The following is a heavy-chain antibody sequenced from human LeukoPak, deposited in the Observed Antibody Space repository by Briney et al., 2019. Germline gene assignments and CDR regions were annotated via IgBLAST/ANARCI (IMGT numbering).Heavy chain of an antibody. CDR3: VGGAYSSSWLNFDY. CDR2: ISSSSSYK. D-gene: IGHD6-13*01. J-gene: IGHJ4*02. Sequence: GGSLRLSCAASGFTFSSYSMNWVRQAPGKGLEWVSSISSSSSYKYYADSVKGRFTISRDNAKNTLYLQMNSLRAEDTAVYYCVGGAYSSSWLNFDYWGQGTLVTVSS. CDR1: GFTFSSYS. V-gene: IGHV3-21*01.